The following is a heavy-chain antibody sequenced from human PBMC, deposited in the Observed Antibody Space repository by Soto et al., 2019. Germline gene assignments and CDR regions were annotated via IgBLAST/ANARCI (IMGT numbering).Heavy chain of an antibody. CDR2: ITNGGGNT. CDR1: GFSFSRYA. D-gene: IGHD6-25*01. Sequence: GGSLRLSCAGSGFSFSRYAMSWIRQTPGTGLEWVAAITNGGGNTYSADSVKGRFTISRDNSKNTLYLQMTSLRAEDTAVYFCAKGSASGSPYYFDFWGQGTLVTVSS. CDR3: AKGSASGSPYYFDF. V-gene: IGHV3-23*01. J-gene: IGHJ4*02.